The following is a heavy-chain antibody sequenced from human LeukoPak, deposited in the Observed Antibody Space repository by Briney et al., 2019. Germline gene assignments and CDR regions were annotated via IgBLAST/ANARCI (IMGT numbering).Heavy chain of an antibody. V-gene: IGHV1-18*04. CDR3: AREGSDYYGSGSYYNHFDY. D-gene: IGHD3-10*01. J-gene: IGHJ4*02. CDR1: GYTFTSYG. CDR2: ISAYNGNT. Sequence: GASVKVSCKASGYTFTSYGTSWVRQAPGQGLEWMGWISAYNGNTNYAQKLQGRVTMNTDTSTSTAYMELRSLRSDDTAVYYCAREGSDYYGSGSYYNHFDYWGQGTLVTVSS.